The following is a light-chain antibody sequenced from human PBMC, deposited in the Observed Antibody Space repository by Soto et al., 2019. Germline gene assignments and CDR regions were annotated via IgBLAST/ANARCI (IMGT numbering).Light chain of an antibody. CDR1: QSVSSSY. J-gene: IGKJ4*01. CDR3: QQYGSSQLT. CDR2: GAS. Sequence: EIVLTQSPGTLSLSPGERATLSCRASQSVSSSYLAWYQQKPGQAPRLLIYGASSRATGIPDRFSGSGSGTGFTLAISRQEPDAFAVYYCQQYGSSQLTFGGSTKVEIK. V-gene: IGKV3-20*01.